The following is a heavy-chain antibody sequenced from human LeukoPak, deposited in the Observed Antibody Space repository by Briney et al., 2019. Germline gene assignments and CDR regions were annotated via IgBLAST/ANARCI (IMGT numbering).Heavy chain of an antibody. D-gene: IGHD3-10*01. V-gene: IGHV3-7*03. J-gene: IGHJ4*02. Sequence: PGGSLRLSCAASGFAFSSYWMSWVRQAPGKGLEWVANIKQDGSEKYYVDSVKGRFTISRDNAKNSLYLQMNSLRAEDTAVYYCATHLVRGAPNDYCGQGTLVTVSS. CDR2: IKQDGSEK. CDR1: GFAFSSYW. CDR3: ATHLVRGAPNDY.